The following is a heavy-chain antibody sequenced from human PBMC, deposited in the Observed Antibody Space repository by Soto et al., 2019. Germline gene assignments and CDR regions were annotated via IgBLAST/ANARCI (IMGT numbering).Heavy chain of an antibody. CDR2: VYYGGT. V-gene: IGHV4-59*01. D-gene: IGHD4-4*01. CDR3: VSYRGAFYFYH. J-gene: IGHJ4*02. CDR1: GGSMSSNY. Sequence: SETLALTCTVSGGSMSSNYWSWIRQSPAKGLEWIGFVYYGGTNYNPSFESRVTMSVDTPKKQFSLELSDVTAADTAVYYCVSYRGAFYFYHWGQGTLVTVSS.